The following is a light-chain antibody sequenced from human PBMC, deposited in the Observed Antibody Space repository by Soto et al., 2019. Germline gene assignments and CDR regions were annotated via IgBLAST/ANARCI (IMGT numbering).Light chain of an antibody. J-gene: IGLJ3*02. CDR2: EGT. V-gene: IGLV2-23*01. CDR1: SSDVGTYNF. CDR3: CSYAGLYIWV. Sequence: QSALTQAASVSGSPGRSITISCTGTSSDVGTYNFVSWYQQHPGKAPKLMIYEGTKRPSGVSIRFSGSKSGNTASLTISGLQAEDEADYYCCSYAGLYIWVFGGGTKLTVL.